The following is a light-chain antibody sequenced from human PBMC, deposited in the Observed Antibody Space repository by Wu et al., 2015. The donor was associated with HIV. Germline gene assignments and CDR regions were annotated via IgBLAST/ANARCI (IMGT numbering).Light chain of an antibody. J-gene: IGKJ4*01. CDR1: QSINTY. CDR2: DTS. V-gene: IGKV3-11*01. CDR3: QQRNSWPPT. Sequence: EIVLTQSPATLSLSPGERATLSCRASQSINTYLGWYQQKPGQAPRLLIYDTSKKATGTPARFSGSGSGTDFTLTISSLQPEDFAVYYCQQRNSWPPTFGGGTKVELK.